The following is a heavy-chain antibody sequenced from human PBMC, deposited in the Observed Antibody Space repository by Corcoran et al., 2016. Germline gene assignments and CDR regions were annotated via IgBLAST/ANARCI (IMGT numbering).Heavy chain of an antibody. CDR3: ARGGFYYGMDV. J-gene: IGHJ6*02. Sequence: QVQLQQWGAGLLKPSETLSLTCAVYGGSFSGYYWSWIRQPPGKGLEWIGEINHSGSTNYNPSLKSRVTISVDTSKNQFSLKVSSVTAADTAVYYCARGGFYYGMDVWGQGTTVTVSS. V-gene: IGHV4-34*01. CDR1: GGSFSGYY. CDR2: INHSGST.